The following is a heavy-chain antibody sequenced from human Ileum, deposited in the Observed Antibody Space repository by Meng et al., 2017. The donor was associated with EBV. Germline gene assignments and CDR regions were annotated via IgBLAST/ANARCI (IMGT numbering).Heavy chain of an antibody. CDR3: ARSIVVVPAAIYY. D-gene: IGHD2-2*01. CDR1: GGSISSSSYY. CDR2: IYYSGST. Sequence: QRQLQESGPGLVKPPETLSLTCTVSGGSISSSSYYWGWIRQPPGKGLEWIGSIYYSGSTYYNPSLKSRVTISVDTSKNQFSLKLSSVTAADTAVYYCARSIVVVPAAIYYWGQGTLVTVSS. J-gene: IGHJ4*02. V-gene: IGHV4-39*01.